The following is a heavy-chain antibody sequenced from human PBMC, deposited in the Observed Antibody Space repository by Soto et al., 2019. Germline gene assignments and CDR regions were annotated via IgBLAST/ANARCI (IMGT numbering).Heavy chain of an antibody. Sequence: GESLKISCKGSGYSFTSYWISWVRQMPGKGLEWMGRIDPSDSYTNYSPSFQGHVTISADKSISTAYLQWSSQKASDTAMYYCARVSSSEPYYYYYGMDVWGQGTTVTVSS. CDR3: ARVSSSEPYYYYYGMDV. J-gene: IGHJ6*02. CDR2: IDPSDSYT. V-gene: IGHV5-10-1*01. D-gene: IGHD6-6*01. CDR1: GYSFTSYW.